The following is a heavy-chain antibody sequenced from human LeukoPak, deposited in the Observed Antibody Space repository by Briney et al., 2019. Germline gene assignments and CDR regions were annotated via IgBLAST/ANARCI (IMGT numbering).Heavy chain of an antibody. V-gene: IGHV3-21*03. Sequence: GGSLRLSCAASGFTFSSYSMNWVRQAPGKGLEWVSSIISSSSYIYYADSVKGRFTISRDNAKNSLYLQMNSLTTEDTAVYYCARGGDFGVPAPLGIDAFDFWGQGTMVTVSS. CDR2: IISSSSYI. D-gene: IGHD2-2*01. J-gene: IGHJ3*01. CDR1: GFTFSSYS. CDR3: ARGGDFGVPAPLGIDAFDF.